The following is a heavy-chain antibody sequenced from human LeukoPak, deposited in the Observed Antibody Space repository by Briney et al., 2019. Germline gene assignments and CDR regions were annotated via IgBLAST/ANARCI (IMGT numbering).Heavy chain of an antibody. CDR3: ARDGHYDSSGYYDY. D-gene: IGHD3-22*01. Sequence: GGSLRLSCAASGFTFSSYSRNWVRQAPGKGLEWVSSISSSSSYIYYADSVKGRFTISRDNAKNSLYLQMNSLRAEDTAVYYCARDGHYDSSGYYDYWGQGTLVTVSS. CDR1: GFTFSSYS. J-gene: IGHJ4*02. V-gene: IGHV3-21*01. CDR2: ISSSSSYI.